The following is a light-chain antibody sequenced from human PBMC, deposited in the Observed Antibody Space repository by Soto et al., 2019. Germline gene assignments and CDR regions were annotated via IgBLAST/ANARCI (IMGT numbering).Light chain of an antibody. V-gene: IGKV3-15*01. Sequence: IVMTQSPATLSVSPGARATLSCRASQSVGRNLAWYQQKPGQAPRLLLYRTSTRATGIPARFSGSGSGTEFTLTISSLQSEDSAVYYCLQNNSWYSFGQGTKLEIK. CDR2: RTS. CDR1: QSVGRN. J-gene: IGKJ2*03. CDR3: LQNNSWYS.